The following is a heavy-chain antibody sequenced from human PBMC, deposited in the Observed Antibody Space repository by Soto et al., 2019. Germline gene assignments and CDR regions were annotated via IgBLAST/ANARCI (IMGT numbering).Heavy chain of an antibody. D-gene: IGHD3-10*01. Sequence: QVHLVQSGAEVKKPGASVKVSCKASGYTFTNYDINWVRQAPGQGLEWMGWISTYTGNTNYAQKLQGRVTMTTDTSTSAAYMELRSVRTDDTAVYYCARGYYYGSGRPTPGGMDVWGQVTTVTVAS. J-gene: IGHJ6*02. CDR3: ARGYYYGSGRPTPGGMDV. CDR1: GYTFTNYD. CDR2: ISTYTGNT. V-gene: IGHV1-18*01.